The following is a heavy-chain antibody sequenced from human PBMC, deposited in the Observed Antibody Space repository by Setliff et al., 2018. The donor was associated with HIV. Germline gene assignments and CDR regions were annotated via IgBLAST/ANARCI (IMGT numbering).Heavy chain of an antibody. CDR3: AREHDYSNYRRLDS. D-gene: IGHD4-4*01. Sequence: SETLSLTCTVSGGSIGGYYWSWIRQPPGTGLEWLGCIYSGGSTNCNPSLESRVTISLDTSKNQFSLRLTSVTAADTAVYYCAREHDYSNYRRLDSWGQGILVTVSS. CDR2: IYSGGST. CDR1: GGSIGGYY. J-gene: IGHJ4*02. V-gene: IGHV4-4*08.